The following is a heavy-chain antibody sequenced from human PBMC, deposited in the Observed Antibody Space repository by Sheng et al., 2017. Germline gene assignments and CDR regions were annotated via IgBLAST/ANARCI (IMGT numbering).Heavy chain of an antibody. CDR1: GFIFSTYW. J-gene: IGHJ4*02. Sequence: EVQLVESGGGLVQPGGSLRLSCAASGFIFSTYWMTWVRQAPGKGLEWVASINEDGSQKYYVDSVKGRFTISRDNAKNSQYLLMNSLRADDTSVYYCVRCFHSITDYFDYWGQGALV. CDR3: VRCFHSITDYFDY. D-gene: IGHD3-10*01. CDR2: INEDGSQK. V-gene: IGHV3-7*01.